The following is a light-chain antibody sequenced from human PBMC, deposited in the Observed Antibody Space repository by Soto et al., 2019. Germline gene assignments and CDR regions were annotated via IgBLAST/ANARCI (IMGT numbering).Light chain of an antibody. J-gene: IGKJ1*01. CDR1: QSVSSF. CDR3: QQRSNWPPWT. CDR2: GAS. Sequence: DIVLTQSPSTRSLSPVERATLTCIASQSVSSFLAWYQQKPGQAPRLLIYGASIRATGIPARFSGSGSGTDFTLTISSLEPEDFAVYYCQQRSNWPPWTFGQGTKVDIK. V-gene: IGKV3-11*01.